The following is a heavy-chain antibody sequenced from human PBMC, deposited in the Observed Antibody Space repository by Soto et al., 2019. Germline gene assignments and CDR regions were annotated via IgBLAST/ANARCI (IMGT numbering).Heavy chain of an antibody. J-gene: IGHJ5*02. CDR1: GFDFSRYG. D-gene: IGHD6-19*01. V-gene: IGHV3-33*01. CDR3: ARLKLVAGRNRFDP. Sequence: QVQLVESGGGVVQPGRSLRLSCEASGFDFSRYGMHWVRQAPGKGLEWVSVILYDGSTKYYADSVKGRFTVSRDNSRNTLYLQMNSLRDEDTAVYYFARLKLVAGRNRFDPWGQGTLVTVSS. CDR2: ILYDGSTK.